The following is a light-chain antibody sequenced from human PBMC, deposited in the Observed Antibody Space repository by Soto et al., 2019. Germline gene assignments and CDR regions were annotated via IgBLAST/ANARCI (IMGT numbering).Light chain of an antibody. V-gene: IGLV2-14*01. CDR2: EVS. J-gene: IGLJ3*02. CDR3: SSYRRSSTLV. Sequence: QSALTQPASVSGSPGQSITISCTGTSSDVGDYNYVSWYQQHPGKAPKLMIYEVSNRPSGVSNRFSGSKSGNTASLTISGLQAEDEAAYYCSSYRRSSTLVFGGGTKVTVL. CDR1: SSDVGDYNY.